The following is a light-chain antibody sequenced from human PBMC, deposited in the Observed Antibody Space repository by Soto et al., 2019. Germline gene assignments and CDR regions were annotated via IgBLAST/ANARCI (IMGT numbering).Light chain of an antibody. V-gene: IGKV1-39*01. J-gene: IGKJ4*02. CDR3: QHSYRTLLT. CDR2: AAS. Sequence: DIQMTQSPSSLSASVGDRVTITCRASQSISRYLTWYQQKAGKAPELLIYAASNLQSGVPSSFSGSGSGTDFTLTICSLQHEDVATYTFQHSYRTLLTFGVENNVDIK. CDR1: QSISRY.